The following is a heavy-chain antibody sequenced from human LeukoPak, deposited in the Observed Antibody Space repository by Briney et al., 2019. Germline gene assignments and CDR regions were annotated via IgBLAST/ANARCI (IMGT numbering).Heavy chain of an antibody. J-gene: IGHJ4*02. D-gene: IGHD4-17*01. CDR2: ISSNGGST. CDR3: VKGDYLLDY. CDR1: YA. V-gene: IGHV3-64D*06. Sequence: YAXHWVRQAPGKGLEYVSAISSNGGSTYYADSVKGRFTISRDNSKNTLYLQMSSLRAEDTAVYYCVKGDYLLDYWGQGTLVTVSS.